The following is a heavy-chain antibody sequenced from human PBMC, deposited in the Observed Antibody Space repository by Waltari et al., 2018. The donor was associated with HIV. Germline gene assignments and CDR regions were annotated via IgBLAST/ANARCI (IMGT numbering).Heavy chain of an antibody. Sequence: QVQLQESGPGLVKPSQTLSLTCTVSGGSISSGSYYWSWIRPPAGTGLEWIGRIYTSGSTNYNPSLKSRVTISVDTSKNQFSLKLSSVTAADTAVYYCARAFYDSSGYYYPSGFDYWGQGTLVTVSS. D-gene: IGHD3-22*01. CDR2: IYTSGST. V-gene: IGHV4-61*02. J-gene: IGHJ4*02. CDR1: GGSISSGSYY. CDR3: ARAFYDSSGYYYPSGFDY.